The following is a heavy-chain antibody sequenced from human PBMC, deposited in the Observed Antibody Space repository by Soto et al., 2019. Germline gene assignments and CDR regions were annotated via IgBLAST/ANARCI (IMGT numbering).Heavy chain of an antibody. D-gene: IGHD5-18*01. CDR2: ISAYNGNT. J-gene: IGHJ6*02. V-gene: IGHV1-18*04. Sequence: QVQLVQSGAEVKKPGASVKVSCKASGDTFTSYGFNWVRQAPGQGLEWMGWISAYNGNTNYAQKLPGRATMTTVTSTSIANMELRSLRSDDTAVYYCARDRVSPVDRASYYYYGIDVWGQGTTVTVAS. CDR3: ARDRVSPVDRASYYYYGIDV. CDR1: GDTFTSYG.